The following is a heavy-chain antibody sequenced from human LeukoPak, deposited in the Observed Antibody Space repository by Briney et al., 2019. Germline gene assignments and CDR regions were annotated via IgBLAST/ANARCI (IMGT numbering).Heavy chain of an antibody. CDR3: ARDHYYDSSKGWVDY. CDR2: ISSSSTYI. CDR1: GFTYSTYS. D-gene: IGHD3-22*01. J-gene: IGHJ4*02. V-gene: IGHV3-21*01. Sequence: GGSLRLSCTASGFTYSTYSMIWVRQAPGKGLEWVSSISSSSTYIYYADSVKGRFTISRDNSKNSLYLQMNSLRAEDTAVYFCARDHYYDSSKGWVDYWGQGTLVTVSS.